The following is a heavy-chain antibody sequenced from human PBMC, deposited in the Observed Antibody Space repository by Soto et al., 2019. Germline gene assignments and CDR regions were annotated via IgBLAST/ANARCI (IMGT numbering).Heavy chain of an antibody. CDR1: VFTFSSYS. CDR3: AKDEGDIVVVPAAYYYGMDV. V-gene: IGHV3-23*01. CDR2: ISGSGGST. J-gene: IGHJ6*02. Sequence: GGSLRLSCAASVFTFSSYSMSWVRQAPGKGLEWVSAISGSGGSTYYADSVKGRFTISRDNSKNTLYLQMNSLRAEDTAVYYCAKDEGDIVVVPAAYYYGMDVWGQGTTVTVSS. D-gene: IGHD2-2*01.